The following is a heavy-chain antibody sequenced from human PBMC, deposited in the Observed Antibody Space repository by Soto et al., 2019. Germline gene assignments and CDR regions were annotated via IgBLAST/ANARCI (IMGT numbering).Heavy chain of an antibody. J-gene: IGHJ5*02. CDR1: GGSISSGGYY. Sequence: PSETLSLTCTVSGGSISSGGYYWSWIRLHPGKGLEWIGYIYYSGSTYYNPSLKSRVTISVDTSKNQFSLKLSSVTAADTAVYYCALLAAAGRSWFDPWGQGTLVTVSS. CDR3: ALLAAAGRSWFDP. V-gene: IGHV4-31*03. CDR2: IYYSGST. D-gene: IGHD6-13*01.